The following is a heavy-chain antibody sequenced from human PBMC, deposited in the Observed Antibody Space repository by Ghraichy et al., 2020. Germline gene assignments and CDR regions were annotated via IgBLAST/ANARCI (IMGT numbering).Heavy chain of an antibody. J-gene: IGHJ4*02. Sequence: SETLSLTCTVSGGSVSSGSYYWNWIRQPPGKGLEWIGFIYYSGRANYNPSLKSPLTMSVDTSKNQFSLTLSSVTAADTAVYYCAREPVVDADYWGQGTLVPLSS. CDR2: IYYSGRA. CDR1: GGSVSSGSYY. CDR3: AREPVVDADY. D-gene: IGHD2-2*01. V-gene: IGHV4-61*01.